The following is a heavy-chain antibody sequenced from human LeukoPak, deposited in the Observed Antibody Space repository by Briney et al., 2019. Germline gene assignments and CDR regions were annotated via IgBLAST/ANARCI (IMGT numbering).Heavy chain of an antibody. CDR1: GGSISSYY. Sequence: PSETLSVTRTVSGGSISSYYWSWIRQPAGKGLEWIGRISPSGNTNYSPSLKSRVTMSLGTSKNQLSLRLTSVTAADTAVYYCARDETRITIFGVVIRVWLDPWGPGTVVSVSS. CDR2: ISPSGNT. D-gene: IGHD3-3*01. V-gene: IGHV4-4*07. J-gene: IGHJ5*02. CDR3: ARDETRITIFGVVIRVWLDP.